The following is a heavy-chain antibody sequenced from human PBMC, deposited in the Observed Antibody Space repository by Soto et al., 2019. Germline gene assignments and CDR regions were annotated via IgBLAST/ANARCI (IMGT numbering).Heavy chain of an antibody. J-gene: IGHJ3*02. D-gene: IGHD7-27*01. CDR1: GFSSSDYW. CDR2: INGDGSDR. CDR3: TRDPSWGAFDI. V-gene: IGHV3-7*01. Sequence: ELQLVQSGGGLAQPGGSLRLSCIASGFSSSDYWMAWIRQVPGKGLELVAAINGDGSDRGYLESVEGRFTISRDTANNSVFLHLNTLTAEDTAVYFCTRDPSWGAFDIWGQGKMVTVSS.